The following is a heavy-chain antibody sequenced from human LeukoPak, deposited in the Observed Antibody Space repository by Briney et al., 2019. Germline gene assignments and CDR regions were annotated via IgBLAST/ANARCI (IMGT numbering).Heavy chain of an antibody. D-gene: IGHD1-1*01. CDR2: IYYSGST. CDR1: GGSISSSSYY. Sequence: SETLSLTCTVSGGSISSSSYYWGWIRQPPGKGLEWIGSIYYSGSTYYNPSLKSRVTISVDTSKNQFSLKLSSVTAADTAVYYCAKSKQLAPWDYWGQGTLVTVSS. J-gene: IGHJ4*02. V-gene: IGHV4-39*07. CDR3: AKSKQLAPWDY.